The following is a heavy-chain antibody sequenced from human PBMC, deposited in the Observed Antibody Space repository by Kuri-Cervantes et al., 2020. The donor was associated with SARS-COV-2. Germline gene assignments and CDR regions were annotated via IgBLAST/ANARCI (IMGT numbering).Heavy chain of an antibody. CDR3: ARDSLPLHYYGSDLDY. CDR2: IWYDGSNK. CDR1: GFTFSSYG. J-gene: IGHJ4*02. V-gene: IGHV3-33*01. D-gene: IGHD3-10*01. Sequence: GESLKISCAASGFTFSSYGMHWVRQAPGKGLEWVAVIWYDGSNKYYADPVKGRFTISRDNSKNTLYLQMNSLRAEDTAVYYCARDSLPLHYYGSDLDYWGQGTLVTVSS.